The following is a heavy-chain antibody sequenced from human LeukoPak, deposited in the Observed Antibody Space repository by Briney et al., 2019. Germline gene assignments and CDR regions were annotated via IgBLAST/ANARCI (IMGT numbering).Heavy chain of an antibody. CDR2: ISSTSGSTI. V-gene: IGHV3-48*03. D-gene: IGHD2-2*01. CDR1: GFTFSSYE. Sequence: GGSLRLSCAASGFTFSSYEMNWVRQAPGNGLEWVSYISSTSGSTIYYADSVKGRFTISRDNAKNSLYLQMNSLRAEDTAVYYCARRYCSSTSCLLDYWGQGTLVTVSS. CDR3: ARRYCSSTSCLLDY. J-gene: IGHJ4*02.